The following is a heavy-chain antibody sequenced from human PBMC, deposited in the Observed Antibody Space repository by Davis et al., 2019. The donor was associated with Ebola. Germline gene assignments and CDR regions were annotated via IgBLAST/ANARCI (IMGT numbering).Heavy chain of an antibody. D-gene: IGHD2-2*01. CDR2: INAGNGNT. Sequence: ASVTVSCKASGSTFTSYAMHWVRQAPGQRLEWMGWINAGNGNTKYSQKFQGRVTITRDTSASTAYMELSSLRSEDTAVYYCARDPKIVVVPATTDRWYYYYGMDVWGQGTTVTVSS. J-gene: IGHJ6*02. V-gene: IGHV1-3*01. CDR1: GSTFTSYA. CDR3: ARDPKIVVVPATTDRWYYYYGMDV.